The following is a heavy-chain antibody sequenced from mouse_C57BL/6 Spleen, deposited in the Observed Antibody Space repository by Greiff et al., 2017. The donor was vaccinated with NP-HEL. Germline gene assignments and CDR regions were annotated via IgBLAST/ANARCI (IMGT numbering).Heavy chain of an antibody. CDR1: GYAFSSSW. V-gene: IGHV1-82*01. Sequence: QVQLKESGPELVKPGASVKISCKASGYAFSSSWMNWVKQRPGKGLEWIGRIYPGDGDTNYNGKFNGKATLTADKSSSTAYMQLSSLTSEDSAVYFCAYGSLFDYWGQGTTLTVSS. J-gene: IGHJ2*01. CDR2: IYPGDGDT. D-gene: IGHD1-1*01. CDR3: AYGSLFDY.